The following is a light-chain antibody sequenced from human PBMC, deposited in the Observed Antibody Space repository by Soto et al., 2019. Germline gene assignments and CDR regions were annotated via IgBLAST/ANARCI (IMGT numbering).Light chain of an antibody. CDR3: QQYNNRPRT. V-gene: IGKV3-15*01. Sequence: EIVLTQSPGTLSLSPGERATLSCRASQSVSSSYLAWYQQKPGQAPRLLIYGASTRATGIPARFSGSGSGTEFTLTINSLQSEDFAVYYCQQYNNRPRTFGQGTKVDI. J-gene: IGKJ1*01. CDR1: QSVSSSY. CDR2: GAS.